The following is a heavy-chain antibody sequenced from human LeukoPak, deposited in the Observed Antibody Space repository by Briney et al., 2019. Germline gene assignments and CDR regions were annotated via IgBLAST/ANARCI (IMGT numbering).Heavy chain of an antibody. CDR3: ARCPETGHSDY. Sequence: ASVKVSCKASGYTFTGYYMHWVRQAPGQGLEWMGWINPNSGGPNYAQKFQGRVTMTRDTSISTAYMELSRLRSDDTAVYYCARCPETGHSDYWGQGTLVTVSS. D-gene: IGHD1-14*01. CDR2: INPNSGGP. V-gene: IGHV1-2*02. CDR1: GYTFTGYY. J-gene: IGHJ4*02.